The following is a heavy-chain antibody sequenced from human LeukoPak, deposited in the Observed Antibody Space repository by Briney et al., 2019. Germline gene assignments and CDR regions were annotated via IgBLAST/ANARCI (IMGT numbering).Heavy chain of an antibody. CDR3: ARDGGYSSGSTYYCDSSGYSTKYYYYGMDV. CDR1: GFTFSSYE. Sequence: PGGSLRLSCAASGFTFSSYEMNWVRQAPGKGLEWVSYISSSGSTIYYADSVKGRFTISRDNAKNSLYLQMNSLRAEDTAVYYCARDGGYSSGSTYYCDSSGYSTKYYYYGMDVWGQGTTVTVSS. V-gene: IGHV3-48*03. J-gene: IGHJ6*02. CDR2: ISSSGSTI. D-gene: IGHD3-22*01.